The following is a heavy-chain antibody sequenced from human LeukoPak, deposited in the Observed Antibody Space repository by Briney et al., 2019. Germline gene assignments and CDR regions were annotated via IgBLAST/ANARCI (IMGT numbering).Heavy chain of an antibody. J-gene: IGHJ4*02. Sequence: ASVKVSCKVSGYTLFELSMHWLRQAPGKWLEWMGGFAPEDGETIYAQKFQGRVTMTEDTSTDTAYMELSSLRSEDTAVYYCATLAYYYDSSGYYGYYFDYWGQGTLVTVSS. CDR3: ATLAYYYDSSGYYGYYFDY. CDR2: FAPEDGET. D-gene: IGHD3-22*01. CDR1: GYTLFELS. V-gene: IGHV1-24*01.